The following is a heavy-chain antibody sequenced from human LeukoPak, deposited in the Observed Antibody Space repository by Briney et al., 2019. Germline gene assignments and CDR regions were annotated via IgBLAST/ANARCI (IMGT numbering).Heavy chain of an antibody. V-gene: IGHV3-30*02. CDR2: IRYDGSNK. Sequence: GGSLRLSCVASGFTLNTYSMHWVRQAPGKGLEWVAFIRYDGSNKYYADSVKGRFTISRDNSKNTLYLQMNSLRAEDTAVYYCAKDLVRSGTLGYWGQGTLVTVSS. J-gene: IGHJ4*02. CDR3: AKDLVRSGTLGY. D-gene: IGHD1-26*01. CDR1: GFTLNTYS.